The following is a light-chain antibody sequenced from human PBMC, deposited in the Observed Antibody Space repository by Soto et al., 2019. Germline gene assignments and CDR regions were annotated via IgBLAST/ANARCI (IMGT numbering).Light chain of an antibody. CDR2: GAS. Sequence: EIVMTQSPATLSVSPGERATLSCRASHRVSSYLAWYQQKPGQAPRLLIYGASTRATGIPARFSGSGSGTEFTLTISSLQSEEFAVYYCQQYNNWPLTFGAGTKVEIK. CDR1: HRVSSY. V-gene: IGKV3-15*01. J-gene: IGKJ4*01. CDR3: QQYNNWPLT.